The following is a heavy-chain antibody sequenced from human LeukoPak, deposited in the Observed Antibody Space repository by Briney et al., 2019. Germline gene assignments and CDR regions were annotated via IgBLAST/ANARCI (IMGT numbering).Heavy chain of an antibody. J-gene: IGHJ4*02. CDR1: GGTFISYA. V-gene: IGHV1-69*01. CDR2: IIPIFGTA. CDR3: APESIPNSGDVNTLFDY. D-gene: IGHD5-12*01. Sequence: SVKVSCKASGGTFISYAISWVRQAPGQGVEWMGGIIPIFGTANYAQKFQGRVTITADDSPSTAYMELSSLRSEDTAVYYCAPESIPNSGDVNTLFDYWGQGTLVTVSS.